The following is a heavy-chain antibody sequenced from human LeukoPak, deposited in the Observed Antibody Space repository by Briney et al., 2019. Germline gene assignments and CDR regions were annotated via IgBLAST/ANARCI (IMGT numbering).Heavy chain of an antibody. D-gene: IGHD1-26*01. Sequence: VASVKVSCKASGYTFTGYYMHWVRQAPGQGLEWMGWINPNSGGTNYAQKFQGGVTMTRDTSISTAYMELSRLRSDDTAVYYCARGSIVGATFDYFDYWGQGTLVTVSS. CDR3: ARGSIVGATFDYFDY. CDR1: GYTFTGYY. J-gene: IGHJ4*02. CDR2: INPNSGGT. V-gene: IGHV1-2*02.